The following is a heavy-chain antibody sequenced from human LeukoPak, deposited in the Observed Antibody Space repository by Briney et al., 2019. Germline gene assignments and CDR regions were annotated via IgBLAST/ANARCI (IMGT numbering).Heavy chain of an antibody. Sequence: PGGSLRLSCAASGFTFSKYWMLWVRHAPGQGLHSVSQINTDGTVTTYADSVKGRFTVSRDNADNTMFLQMNSVRDEDTAVYYCATKQWLAPPPDSWGQGTPVTVSS. D-gene: IGHD6-19*01. CDR3: ATKQWLAPPPDS. V-gene: IGHV3-74*01. J-gene: IGHJ4*02. CDR1: GFTFSKYW. CDR2: INTDGTVT.